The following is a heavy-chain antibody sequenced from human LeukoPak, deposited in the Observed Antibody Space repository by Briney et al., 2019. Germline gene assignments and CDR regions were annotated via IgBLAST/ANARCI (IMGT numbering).Heavy chain of an antibody. CDR3: GRIWAKGDRWYFDL. D-gene: IGHD3-16*01. V-gene: IGHV1-2*06. J-gene: IGHJ2*01. CDR1: GYTFTGYY. Sequence: PGASLKVSGKASGYTFTGYYIHWVRQAPGQGLEGMGRINPNSVDTNYAQKFQGSVTMTRDTPLSTAYRELSSLRYDDTAVYYGGRIWAKGDRWYFDLWGRSTLVTVPS. CDR2: INPNSVDT.